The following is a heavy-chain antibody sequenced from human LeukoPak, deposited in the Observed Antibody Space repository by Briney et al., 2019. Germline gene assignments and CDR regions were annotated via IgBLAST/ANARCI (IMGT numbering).Heavy chain of an antibody. Sequence: QSGGSLRLSCAASGFTFSSYAMSWVRQAPGKGLEWVSAISGSGGSTYYADSVKGRFTISRDNSKNTLYLQMNSLRAEDTAVYYCATIPSIAVAGYFQPWGQGTLVTVSS. J-gene: IGHJ1*01. D-gene: IGHD6-19*01. CDR3: ATIPSIAVAGYFQP. V-gene: IGHV3-23*01. CDR1: GFTFSSYA. CDR2: ISGSGGST.